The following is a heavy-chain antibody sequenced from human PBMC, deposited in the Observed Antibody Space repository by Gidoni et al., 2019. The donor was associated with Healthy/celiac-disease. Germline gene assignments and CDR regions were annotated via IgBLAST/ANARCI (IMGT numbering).Heavy chain of an antibody. CDR2: IYYSGST. Sequence: QLQLQESGPGLVKPSETLFLTCTVSGDSISRSSYYWGWVRQPPEKGLERIGSIYYSGSTYYNPSLNSRVTISVDTSKNQFSLKLSSVTAADTAVYYCATEVAAPSKGFDYWGQGTLVTVSS. V-gene: IGHV4-39*01. CDR3: ATEVAAPSKGFDY. CDR1: GDSISRSSYY. J-gene: IGHJ4*02. D-gene: IGHD2-15*01.